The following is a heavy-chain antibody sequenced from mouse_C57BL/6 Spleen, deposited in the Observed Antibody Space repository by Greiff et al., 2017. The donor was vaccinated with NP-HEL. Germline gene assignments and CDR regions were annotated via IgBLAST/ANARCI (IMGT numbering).Heavy chain of an antibody. J-gene: IGHJ4*01. CDR2: IDPSDSYT. D-gene: IGHD2-5*01. V-gene: IGHV1-69*01. Sequence: VQLQQSGAELVMPGASVKLSCKASGYTFTSYWMHWVKQRPGQGLEWIGEIDPSDSYTNYNQKFKGKSTLTVDKSSSTAYMQLSSLTSEDSAVYYCARSYYSNYDYAMDYWGQGTSVTVSS. CDR1: GYTFTSYW. CDR3: ARSYYSNYDYAMDY.